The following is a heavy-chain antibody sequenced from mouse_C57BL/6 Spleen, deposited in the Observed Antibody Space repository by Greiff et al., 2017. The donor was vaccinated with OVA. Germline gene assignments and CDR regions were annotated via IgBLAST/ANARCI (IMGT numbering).Heavy chain of an antibody. J-gene: IGHJ3*01. CDR2: INPSNGGT. D-gene: IGHD1-1*01. Sequence: QVQLQQPGTELVKPGASVKLSCKASGYTFTSYWMHWVKQRPGQGLEWIGNINPSNGGTNYNEKFKSKATLTVDKSSSTAYMQLSSLTSEDSAVYYCARGDHYYGSSYSAWFAYWGQGTLVTVSA. CDR1: GYTFTSYW. V-gene: IGHV1-53*01. CDR3: ARGDHYYGSSYSAWFAY.